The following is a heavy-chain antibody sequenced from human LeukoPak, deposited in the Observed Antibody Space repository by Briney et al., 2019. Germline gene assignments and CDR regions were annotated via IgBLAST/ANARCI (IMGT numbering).Heavy chain of an antibody. CDR3: AKEFEMTTVTYDFFDH. Sequence: GGSLRLSCAASGFTFSSYGMHWVRQAPGKGLEWVASISYDGSKKYYADSVKGRFTISRDNSKNRLYVQMDSLRAEDTAVYYCAKEFEMTTVTYDFFDHWGQESLVTVSS. J-gene: IGHJ4*02. V-gene: IGHV3-30*18. CDR1: GFTFSSYG. D-gene: IGHD4-17*01. CDR2: ISYDGSKK.